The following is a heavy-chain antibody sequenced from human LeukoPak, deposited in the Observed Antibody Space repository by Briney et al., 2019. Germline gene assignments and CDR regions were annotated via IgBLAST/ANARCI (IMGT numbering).Heavy chain of an antibody. Sequence: ASVKVSCKASGGTFSSYTISWVRQAPGQGLEWMGRIIPILGTANYAQKFQGRVTITTDESTSTAYMELSSLRSEDTAVYYCARDRWYYGSGSYYNNFDYWGQGTLVTVSS. CDR2: IIPILGTA. CDR3: ARDRWYYGSGSYYNNFDY. J-gene: IGHJ4*02. V-gene: IGHV1-69*16. D-gene: IGHD3-10*01. CDR1: GGTFSSYT.